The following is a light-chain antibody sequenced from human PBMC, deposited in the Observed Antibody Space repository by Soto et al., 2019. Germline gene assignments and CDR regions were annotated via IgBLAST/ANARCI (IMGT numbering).Light chain of an antibody. V-gene: IGKV1-5*03. CDR1: QTISSG. Sequence: DIQLTQSLSTLSGCVGDRVTITGRASQTISSGLAWYQQKPGKAPKLLIYKASTLKSGVPSRFSGSGSGTEFTLTISSLQPDDFATYYCQHYNSYSEAFGQGTKVDIK. CDR2: KAS. CDR3: QHYNSYSEA. J-gene: IGKJ1*01.